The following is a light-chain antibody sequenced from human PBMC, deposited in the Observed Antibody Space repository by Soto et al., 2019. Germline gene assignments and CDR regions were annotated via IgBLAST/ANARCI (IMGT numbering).Light chain of an antibody. CDR2: GNS. Sequence: QPVLTQPPSVSWAPGQRVTISCTGSSSNIGAGYDVHWYQQLPGTAPKLLIYGNSNRPSVVPDRFSGSKSGTSASLAITGLQAEDEAEYYCQSYDSSLSGYVVFGGGTKLTVL. CDR3: QSYDSSLSGYVV. J-gene: IGLJ2*01. V-gene: IGLV1-40*01. CDR1: SSNIGAGYD.